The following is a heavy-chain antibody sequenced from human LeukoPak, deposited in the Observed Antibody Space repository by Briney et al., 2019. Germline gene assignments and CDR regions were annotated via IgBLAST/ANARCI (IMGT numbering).Heavy chain of an antibody. CDR2: ISYDGSNK. Sequence: LTCAVYGGSFSGYYWSWIRQPPGKGLEWVAVISYDGSNKYYADSVKGRFTISRDNSKNTLYLQMNSLRAEDTALYYCAKVRQQLVPIFYYYGMDVWGQGTTVTVSS. J-gene: IGHJ6*02. V-gene: IGHV3-30*18. D-gene: IGHD6-13*01. CDR3: AKVRQQLVPIFYYYGMDV. CDR1: GGSFSGYY.